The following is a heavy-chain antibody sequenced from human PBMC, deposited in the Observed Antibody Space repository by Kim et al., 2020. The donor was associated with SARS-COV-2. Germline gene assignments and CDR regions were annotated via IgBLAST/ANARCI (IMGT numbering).Heavy chain of an antibody. CDR2: RCNTT. J-gene: IGHJ4*02. D-gene: IGHD3-16*01. Sequence: RCNTTIYDDSVKCQFTISSDNAKNSLYLQLNSLRAEDTAVYYCARDFRLGYWGQGTLVSVSS. V-gene: IGHV3-48*01. CDR3: ARDFRLGY.